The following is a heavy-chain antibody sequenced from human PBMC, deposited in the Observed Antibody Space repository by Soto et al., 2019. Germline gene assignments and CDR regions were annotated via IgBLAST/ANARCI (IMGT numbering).Heavy chain of an antibody. CDR3: ARAASLRWSIFDN. CDR2: IWYDGSNK. V-gene: IGHV3-33*01. Sequence: QVQLVESGGGVVQPGRSLRLSCAASGFTFSSYGMYWVRQAPGKGLEWVAVIWYDGSNKYYADSVKGRFTISRDNSKNTLYLQMNSLRAEDTAVYYCARAASLRWSIFDNWGQGTLVTVSS. J-gene: IGHJ4*02. D-gene: IGHD3-16*01. CDR1: GFTFSSYG.